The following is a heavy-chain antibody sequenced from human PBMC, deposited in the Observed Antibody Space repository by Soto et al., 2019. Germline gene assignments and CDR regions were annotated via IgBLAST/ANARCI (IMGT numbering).Heavy chain of an antibody. V-gene: IGHV5-51*01. CDR3: AREGVAPYYYYGMDV. CDR1: GDKVSTWHNFTSYW. D-gene: IGHD5-12*01. CDR2: IYPGDSDT. J-gene: IGHJ6*02. Sequence: GESLKISWMGAGDKVSTWHNFTSYWIAWVRQMPGEGLEWMGIIYPGDSDTRYSPSFQGQVTISADKSINSVYLQWSSLKASDTAVYYCAREGVAPYYYYGMDVWGQGTPVTVSS.